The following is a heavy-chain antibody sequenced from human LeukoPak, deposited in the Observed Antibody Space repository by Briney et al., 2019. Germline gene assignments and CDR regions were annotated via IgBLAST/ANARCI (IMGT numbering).Heavy chain of an antibody. V-gene: IGHV4-30-2*01. CDR1: GGSISSGGYS. J-gene: IGHJ4*02. CDR2: IYHSGST. D-gene: IGHD3-22*01. Sequence: PSETLSLTCAVSGGSISSGGYSWSWLRQPPGKGLEGIGYIYHSGSTYYNPSLKSRVTISVDRSKNQFSLKLSSVTAADTAVYYCARRTYYYDSSGYYYSPYYFDYWGQETVVTVSS. CDR3: ARRTYYYDSSGYYYSPYYFDY.